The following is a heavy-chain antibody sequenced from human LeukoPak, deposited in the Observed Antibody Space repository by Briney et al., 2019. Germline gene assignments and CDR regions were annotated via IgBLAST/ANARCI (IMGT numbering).Heavy chain of an antibody. Sequence: SETLSLTCTVSGGSISSGGYYWSWIRQHPGTGLEWIGYIYYSGSTYYNPSLKSRVTISVDTSKNQFSLKLSSVTAADTAVYYCATLIDSSGWEPPDYWGQGTLVTVSS. CDR1: GGSISSGGYY. J-gene: IGHJ4*02. V-gene: IGHV4-31*03. CDR3: ATLIDSSGWEPPDY. D-gene: IGHD6-19*01. CDR2: IYYSGST.